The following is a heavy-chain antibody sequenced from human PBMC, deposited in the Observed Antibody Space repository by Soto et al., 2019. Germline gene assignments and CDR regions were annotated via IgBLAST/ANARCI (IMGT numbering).Heavy chain of an antibody. J-gene: IGHJ4*02. Sequence: AGGSLRLSCAASGFTFSSYAMHWVRQAPGKGLEWVAVISYDGSNKYYADSVKGRFTISRDNSKNTLYLQMNSLRAEDTAVYYCAKPSRWGGPFDYWGQGTLVTVSS. V-gene: IGHV3-30-3*02. D-gene: IGHD7-27*01. CDR2: ISYDGSNK. CDR3: AKPSRWGGPFDY. CDR1: GFTFSSYA.